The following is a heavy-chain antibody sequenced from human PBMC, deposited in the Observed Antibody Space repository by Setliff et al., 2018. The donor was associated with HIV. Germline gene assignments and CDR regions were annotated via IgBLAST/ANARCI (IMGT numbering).Heavy chain of an antibody. CDR1: GGSMSRFY. V-gene: IGHV4-59*01. CDR3: ARAEGDAYNSLPYFDS. CDR2: VYSTGSI. J-gene: IGHJ4*02. Sequence: SETLSLTCTVSGGSMSRFYWTWVRQPPGKGLEWIGFVYSTGSINYSPSFRGRLTISLDTSENQFSLHLTSVTAADTAVYYCARAEGDAYNSLPYFDSWGPGALVTVSS. D-gene: IGHD1-1*01.